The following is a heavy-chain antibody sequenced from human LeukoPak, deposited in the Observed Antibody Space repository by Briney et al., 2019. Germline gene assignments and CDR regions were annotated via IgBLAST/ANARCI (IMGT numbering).Heavy chain of an antibody. D-gene: IGHD6-13*01. J-gene: IGHJ4*02. CDR1: GGSISSGGYS. Sequence: SQTLSLTCAVSGGSISSGGYSWSWIRQPPGKGLEWIGYIYHSGSTYYNPSLKSRVTISVDKSKNQFSLKLSSVTAADTAVYYCASALPFQLVHWGQGTLVTVSS. V-gene: IGHV4-30-2*01. CDR2: IYHSGST. CDR3: ASALPFQLVH.